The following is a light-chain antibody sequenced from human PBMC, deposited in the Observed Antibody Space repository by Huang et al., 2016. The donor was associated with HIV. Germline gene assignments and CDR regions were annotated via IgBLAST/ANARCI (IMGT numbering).Light chain of an antibody. CDR2: QAD. CDR1: QSVRSW. J-gene: IGKJ1*01. CDR3: QQYSSYIQWT. V-gene: IGKV1-5*03. Sequence: DIQMTQSPSTLSASVGDRVTIICRASQSVRSWLACYQQKPGKAPKLLIYQADTLHNGVPSRFSGSGSGTEFTLTISSLQPDDFATYYCQQYSSYIQWTFGQGTKVEI.